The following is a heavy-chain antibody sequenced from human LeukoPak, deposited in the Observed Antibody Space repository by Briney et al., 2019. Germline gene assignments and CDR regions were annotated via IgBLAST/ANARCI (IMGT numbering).Heavy chain of an antibody. CDR1: GFTFSSYA. J-gene: IGHJ4*02. CDR3: AKSHLSGTRYYFDY. CDR2: ISGSGGST. V-gene: IGHV3-23*01. D-gene: IGHD3-10*01. Sequence: GGSLRLSCAGSGFTFSSYAMSWVRQAPGKGLEWVSAISGSGGSTYYADSVKGRFTISRDNSKNTLYLQMNSLRAEDTAVYYCAKSHLSGTRYYFDYWGQGTLVTVSS.